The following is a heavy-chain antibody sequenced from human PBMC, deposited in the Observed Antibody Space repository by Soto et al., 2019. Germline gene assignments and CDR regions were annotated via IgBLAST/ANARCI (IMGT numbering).Heavy chain of an antibody. J-gene: IGHJ4*02. CDR2: ISYDGSKK. V-gene: IGHV3-30-3*02. D-gene: IGHD3-10*01. CDR3: AKYPYALFSGPGGYGDS. CDR1: GFTFSTYA. Sequence: QVQLVESGGGVVQPGRSLRLSCAASGFTFSTYAMHWVRQAPGKGLEWVAVISYDGSKKYYADSVQGRFTISRDNSQNTLDLQMNSLRAEDTAVYYFAKYPYALFSGPGGYGDSWGQGTLVTVSS.